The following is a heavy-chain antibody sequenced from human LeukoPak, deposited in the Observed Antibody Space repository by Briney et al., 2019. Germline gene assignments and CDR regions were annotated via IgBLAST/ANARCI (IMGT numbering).Heavy chain of an antibody. CDR3: AELGITMIGGV. CDR2: IKQDGSEE. Sequence: GGSLRLSCAASGFTFRSYWMSWVRQAPGMGLEWVAHIKQDGSEEYYVDSVKGRFTISRDNAKNSLYLQMNSLRAEDTAVYYCAELGITMIGGVWGKGTTVTISS. D-gene: IGHD3-10*02. J-gene: IGHJ6*04. CDR1: GFTFRSYW. V-gene: IGHV3-7*01.